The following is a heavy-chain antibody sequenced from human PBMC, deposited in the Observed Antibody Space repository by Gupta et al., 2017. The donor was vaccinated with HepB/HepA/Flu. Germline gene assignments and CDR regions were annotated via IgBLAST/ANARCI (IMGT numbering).Heavy chain of an antibody. Sequence: EVQLVESGGDLVQPGGSLRLSCVASGFTFSQYWMTWFRQAPGKGLEWVANIAGIGGAQYYGDSVKGRFTISRDNAKDSLFLQMTRLRVEDTAEYFCARTVGGDYQTYDHWGQGTLVTVS. CDR1: GFTFSQYW. D-gene: IGHD2-21*02. CDR2: IAGIGGAQ. CDR3: ARTVGGDYQTYDH. V-gene: IGHV3-7*01. J-gene: IGHJ4*02.